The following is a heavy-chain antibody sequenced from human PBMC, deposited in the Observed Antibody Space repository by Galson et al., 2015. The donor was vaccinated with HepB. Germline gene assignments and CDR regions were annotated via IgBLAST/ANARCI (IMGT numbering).Heavy chain of an antibody. J-gene: IGHJ4*02. CDR3: ARADSSSWHE. V-gene: IGHV3-7*04. Sequence: SLRLSCAASGFTFSINWMSWVRQAPGKGLEWVANIRPDGSEKDYVDSVKGRFTISRDNAKNSLYLQMNSLRVEDTAVYYCARADSSSWHEWGQGTLVTVSS. CDR2: IRPDGSEK. D-gene: IGHD6-13*01. CDR1: GFTFSINW.